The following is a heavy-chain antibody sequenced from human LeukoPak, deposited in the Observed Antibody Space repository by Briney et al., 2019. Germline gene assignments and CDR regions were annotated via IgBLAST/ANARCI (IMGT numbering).Heavy chain of an antibody. V-gene: IGHV3-23*01. CDR1: GFTFSNYA. Sequence: AGGSLRLSCAASGFTFSNYAMSWVRQAPGKGLEWVSGISGSGGSTYYADSVKGRFTISRDNSKNTLYLQMNSLRAEDTAVYYCAKGSSSYYLAFDIWGQGTMVTVSS. D-gene: IGHD6-13*01. J-gene: IGHJ3*02. CDR2: ISGSGGST. CDR3: AKGSSSYYLAFDI.